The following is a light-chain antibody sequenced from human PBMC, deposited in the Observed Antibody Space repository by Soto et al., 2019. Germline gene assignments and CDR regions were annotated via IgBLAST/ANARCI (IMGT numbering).Light chain of an antibody. Sequence: QSALTQPASLSVSPGQSITISCTGTSRDIGRYNFVSWYQQHPGKAPKLLVYEVTNRPSGVSNRFSGSKSGNTASLTIFGLQTDDEADYYCSSYTSVTTFVVFGTGTKVTVL. CDR3: SSYTSVTTFVV. J-gene: IGLJ1*01. CDR2: EVT. CDR1: SRDIGRYNF. V-gene: IGLV2-14*01.